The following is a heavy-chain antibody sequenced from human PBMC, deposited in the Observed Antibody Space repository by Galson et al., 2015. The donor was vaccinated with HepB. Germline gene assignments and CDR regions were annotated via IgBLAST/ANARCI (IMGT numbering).Heavy chain of an antibody. CDR1: GFTFSSYA. V-gene: IGHV3-23*01. CDR2: ISGSGGST. Sequence: SLRLSCAASGFTFSSYAMSWVRQAPGKGLEWVSAISGSGGSTYYADSVKGRFTISRDNSKNTLYLQMNSLRAEDTAVYYCAKVSSGYCSSTSCVGYGMDVWGQGTTVTVSS. D-gene: IGHD2-2*01. CDR3: AKVSSGYCSSTSCVGYGMDV. J-gene: IGHJ6*02.